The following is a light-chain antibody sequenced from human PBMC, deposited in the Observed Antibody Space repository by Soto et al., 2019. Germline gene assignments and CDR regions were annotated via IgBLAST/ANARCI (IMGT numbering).Light chain of an antibody. V-gene: IGLV2-14*03. CDR2: DVS. Sequence: QSALTQPASVSGSPGQSIAISCTGTSSDVGAYNYVSWYQQHPGKAPKLMIYDVSNRLSGVSNRFSGSKSGNTASLTISGLQAEDEADYYCTSYTTSTTGVFGGGTKVTVL. CDR3: TSYTTSTTGV. J-gene: IGLJ3*02. CDR1: SSDVGAYNY.